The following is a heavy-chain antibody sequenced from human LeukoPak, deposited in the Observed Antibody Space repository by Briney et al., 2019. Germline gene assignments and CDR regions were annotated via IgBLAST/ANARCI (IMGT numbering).Heavy chain of an antibody. J-gene: IGHJ4*02. Sequence: PGGSLRLSCTASGFTFMSYGMNWVRQAPGKGLDWVSYISSRSSTIYYADSVKGRFTISRDNAKNSLYLQMNSLRVEDTAVYFCARGPYGDPPEGYWGQGTLVTVSS. V-gene: IGHV3-48*01. D-gene: IGHD4-17*01. CDR2: ISSRSSTI. CDR1: GFTFMSYG. CDR3: ARGPYGDPPEGY.